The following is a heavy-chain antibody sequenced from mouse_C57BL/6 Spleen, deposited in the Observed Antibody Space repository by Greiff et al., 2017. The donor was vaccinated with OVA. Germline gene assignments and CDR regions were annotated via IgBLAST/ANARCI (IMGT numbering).Heavy chain of an antibody. CDR2: IDPSDSYT. Sequence: VQLQQPGAELVMPGPSVKLSCKASGYTFTSYWMHWVKQRPGQGLEWIGEIDPSDSYTNYNQKFKGKSTLTVDKSSSTAYMQLSSLTSEDSAVYYCARKSSGYGAYYFDYWGQGTTLTVSS. CDR3: ARKSSGYGAYYFDY. J-gene: IGHJ2*01. CDR1: GYTFTSYW. V-gene: IGHV1-69*01. D-gene: IGHD3-2*02.